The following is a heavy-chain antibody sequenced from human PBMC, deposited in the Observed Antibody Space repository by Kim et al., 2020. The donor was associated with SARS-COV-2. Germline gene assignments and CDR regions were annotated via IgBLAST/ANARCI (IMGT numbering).Heavy chain of an antibody. D-gene: IGHD3-16*01. CDR1: GGTFSSYA. V-gene: IGHV1-69*13. J-gene: IGHJ6*02. CDR2: IIPIFGTA. CDR3: AREGARYDYVWGSYQMPGSYYGMDV. Sequence: SVKVSCKASGGTFSSYAISWVRQAPGQGLEWMGGIIPIFGTANYAQKFQGRVTITADESTSTAYMELSSLRSEDTAVYYCAREGARYDYVWGSYQMPGSYYGMDVWGQGTTVTVSS.